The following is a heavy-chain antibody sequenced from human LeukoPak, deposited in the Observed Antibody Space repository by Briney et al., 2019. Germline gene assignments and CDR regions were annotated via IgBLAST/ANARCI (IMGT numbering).Heavy chain of an antibody. J-gene: IGHJ4*02. Sequence: GGSLKLSCAASGFTFSASTMHWVRQACGKGLEWVGRIRSKANSYATAYAASVKGRFTISRDDSKNTAYLQMNSLETDDTAGYYGTTGDTTIDWGQGTLVTVSS. D-gene: IGHD5-18*01. V-gene: IGHV3-73*01. CDR3: TTGDTTID. CDR2: IRSKANSYAT. CDR1: GFTFSAST.